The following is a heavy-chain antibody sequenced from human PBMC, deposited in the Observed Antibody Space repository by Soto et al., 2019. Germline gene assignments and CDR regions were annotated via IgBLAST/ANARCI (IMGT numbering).Heavy chain of an antibody. D-gene: IGHD6-13*01. CDR1: GFTFTSSA. CDR2: IVVGSGNT. CDR3: AADKSSSWYSDGDY. Sequence: GASVKVSCKASGFTFTSSAVQWVRQARGQRLEWIGWIVVGSGNTNYAQKFQERVTITRDMSTSTAYMELSSLRSEDTAVYYCAADKSSSWYSDGDYWGQGTLVTVSS. J-gene: IGHJ4*01. V-gene: IGHV1-58*01.